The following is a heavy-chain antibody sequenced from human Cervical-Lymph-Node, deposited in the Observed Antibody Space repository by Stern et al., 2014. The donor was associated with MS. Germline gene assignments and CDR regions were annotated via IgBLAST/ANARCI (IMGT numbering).Heavy chain of an antibody. J-gene: IGHJ6*02. CDR2: ISAYNGNT. CDR3: ARGDIVLVPAAPTYGMDV. Sequence: QVQLVQSGAEVKKPGASVKVSCKASGYTFTSYGISWVRQAPGQGLERMGGISAYNGNTNYAQKLRGRVSMTTDTSTSTAYMELRSLRSDDTAVYYCARGDIVLVPAAPTYGMDVWGQGTTVTVSS. V-gene: IGHV1-18*04. CDR1: GYTFTSYG. D-gene: IGHD2-2*01.